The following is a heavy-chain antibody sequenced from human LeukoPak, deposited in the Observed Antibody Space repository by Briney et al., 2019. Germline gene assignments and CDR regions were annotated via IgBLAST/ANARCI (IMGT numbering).Heavy chain of an antibody. V-gene: IGHV3-7*01. D-gene: IGHD2-2*01. CDR3: TRDPECSSTSCLDAFDI. J-gene: IGHJ3*02. CDR1: GFTFSNYW. Sequence: GGSLTLSCAASGFTFSNYWMTWVRQAPGKGLEWVANMNQDGSKAYYVDSVKGRFTVSRDNAKNSLYLHMNSLRADDTALYYCTRDPECSSTSCLDAFDISGQGTMVTVSS. CDR2: MNQDGSKA.